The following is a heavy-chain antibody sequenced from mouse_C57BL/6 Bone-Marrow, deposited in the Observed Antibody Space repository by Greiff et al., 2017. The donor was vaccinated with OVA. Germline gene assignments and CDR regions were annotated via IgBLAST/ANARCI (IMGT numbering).Heavy chain of an antibody. CDR1: GYTFTSYG. J-gene: IGHJ2*01. V-gene: IGHV1-81*01. CDR3: AGELYDYDGRPDY. D-gene: IGHD2-4*01. CDR2: IYPRSGNT. Sequence: QVQLQQSGAELARPGASVKLSCKASGYTFTSYGISWVKQRTGQGLEWIGEIYPRSGNTYYNEKFKGKATLTADKSSSTAYMELRSLTSEDTAIYFCAGELYDYDGRPDYWGQGTTLTVSS.